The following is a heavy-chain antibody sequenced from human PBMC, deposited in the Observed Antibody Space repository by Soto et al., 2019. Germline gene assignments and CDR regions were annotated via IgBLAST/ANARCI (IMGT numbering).Heavy chain of an antibody. CDR2: IKSDGSGT. J-gene: IGHJ4*02. V-gene: IGHV3-74*01. CDR3: VRGDGDYNDGNDYLGRH. CDR1: GFTFSSYW. Sequence: EVQLVESGGGSVQPGGSLRLSCAASGFTFSSYWMQWVRQAPGKGLVWVSRIKSDGSGTYYPDSVKGRLTISRVNANNRLYLQMNSPRAEDPAVYYCVRGDGDYNDGNDYLGRHWGQGTLVTFS. D-gene: IGHD3-22*01.